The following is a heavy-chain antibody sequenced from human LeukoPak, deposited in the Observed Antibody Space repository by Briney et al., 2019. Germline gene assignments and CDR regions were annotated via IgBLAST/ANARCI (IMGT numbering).Heavy chain of an antibody. CDR3: AREGQQLSHGGDAFDI. Sequence: PSETLSLTCAVYGGSFSGYYWSWIRQPPGKGLEWIGEINHSGSTNYNPSLKSRVTISVDTSKNQFSLKLSSVTAADTAVYYCAREGQQLSHGGDAFDIWGQGTMVTVSS. D-gene: IGHD6-13*01. CDR2: INHSGST. J-gene: IGHJ3*02. V-gene: IGHV4-34*01. CDR1: GGSFSGYY.